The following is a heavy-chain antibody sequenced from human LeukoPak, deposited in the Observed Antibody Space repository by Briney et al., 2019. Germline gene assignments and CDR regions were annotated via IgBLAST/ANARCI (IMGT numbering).Heavy chain of an antibody. CDR2: LNPRTGAT. Sequence: ASVKVSCTASGYTFVDYYMYWVRQAPGQGFEWIGWLNPRTGATKSAQKFQARVTMTRDTSTSTGFMELTRLTSDDTAVYYCARDHRLGRTGYDMPADWGQGTRVIVSS. V-gene: IGHV1-2*02. CDR3: ARDHRLGRTGYDMPAD. J-gene: IGHJ4*02. CDR1: GYTFVDYY. D-gene: IGHD5-12*01.